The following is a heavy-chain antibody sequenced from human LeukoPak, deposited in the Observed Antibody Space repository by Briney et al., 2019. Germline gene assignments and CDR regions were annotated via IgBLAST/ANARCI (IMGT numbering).Heavy chain of an antibody. CDR1: GFTFSSYE. Sequence: GGSLRLSCAASGFTFSSYEMNWVRQAPGKGLEWVSYISSSGSTIYYADSVKGRFTISRDNSKNTLYLQMNSLRAEDTAVYYCAKEPYSSSWNLFDYWGQGTLVTVSS. CDR2: ISSSGSTI. D-gene: IGHD6-13*01. V-gene: IGHV3-48*03. J-gene: IGHJ4*02. CDR3: AKEPYSSSWNLFDY.